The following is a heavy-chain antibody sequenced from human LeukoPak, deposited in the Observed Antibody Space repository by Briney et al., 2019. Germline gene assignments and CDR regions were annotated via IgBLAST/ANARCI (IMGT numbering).Heavy chain of an antibody. D-gene: IGHD1-26*01. CDR1: GFTFSSYE. V-gene: IGHV3-13*01. CDR3: AREMMGDDRGVFDI. Sequence: GGSLRLSCAAYGFTFSSYEMHWVRQATGKGLEWVSAIDGAGGTYYQRSVKCRFTISRENAKNHVYLQMNSLRAGDTAVYYCAREMMGDDRGVFDIWGQGTMVTVSS. J-gene: IGHJ3*02. CDR2: IDGAGGT.